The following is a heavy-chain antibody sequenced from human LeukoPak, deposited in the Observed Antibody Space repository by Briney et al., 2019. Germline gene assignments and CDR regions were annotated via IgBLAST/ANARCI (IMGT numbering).Heavy chain of an antibody. Sequence: GGSLRLSCAASGFTFSSYAMSWVRQAPGKGLEWVSAISGSGGGTYYAGSVKGRFTISRDNSKNTLYLQMNSLRAEDTAVYYCVLGTAHFDYWGQGTLVTVSS. V-gene: IGHV3-23*01. CDR3: VLGTAHFDY. D-gene: IGHD1-14*01. CDR2: ISGSGGGT. J-gene: IGHJ4*02. CDR1: GFTFSSYA.